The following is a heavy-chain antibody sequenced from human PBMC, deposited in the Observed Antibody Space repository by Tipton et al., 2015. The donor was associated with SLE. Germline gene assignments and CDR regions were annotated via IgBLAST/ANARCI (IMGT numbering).Heavy chain of an antibody. CDR1: GFTFSSYA. J-gene: IGHJ4*02. Sequence: SLRLSCAASGFTFSSYAMHWVRQAPGKGLVWVAFIRSDGSKKNYADSVKGRFTVSRDNSKNSLYLQLNSLRTDDTAVFYCAKQWDLLDWGQGTLVTVAS. CDR3: AKQWDLLD. CDR2: IRSDGSKK. D-gene: IGHD1-26*01. V-gene: IGHV3-30*02.